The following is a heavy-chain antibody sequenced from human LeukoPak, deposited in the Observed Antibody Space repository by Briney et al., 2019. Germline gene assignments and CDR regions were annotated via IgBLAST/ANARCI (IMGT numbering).Heavy chain of an antibody. CDR2: IYYSGST. V-gene: IGHV4-59*01. J-gene: IGHJ3*02. CDR1: GGSISSYY. Sequence: SETLSLTCTVSGGSISSYYWSWIRQPPGKGLEWIGYIYYSGSTNYNPSLKSRVTISVDTSKNQFSLKLSSVTAADTAVYYCARVTSGSYYDDAFDIWGQGTMVTVSS. CDR3: ARVTSGSYYDDAFDI. D-gene: IGHD1-26*01.